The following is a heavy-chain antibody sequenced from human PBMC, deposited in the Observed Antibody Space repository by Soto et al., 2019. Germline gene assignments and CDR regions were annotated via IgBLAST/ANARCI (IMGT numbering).Heavy chain of an antibody. CDR1: GFTFSSYA. Sequence: EVQLLESGGGLVQPGGSLRLSCAASGFTFSSYAMSWVRQAPGKGLEWVSAISGSGGSTYYADSVKCRFTISRDNSKNTLYLPMNSLRAEDTAVYYCAKGMGPYYYYGMDVWGQGTTVTVSS. CDR3: AKGMGPYYYYGMDV. V-gene: IGHV3-23*01. CDR2: ISGSGGST. J-gene: IGHJ6*02.